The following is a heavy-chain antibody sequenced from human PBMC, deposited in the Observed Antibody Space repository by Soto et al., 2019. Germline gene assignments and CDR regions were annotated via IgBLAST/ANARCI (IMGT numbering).Heavy chain of an antibody. CDR1: GGSVSSETHF. V-gene: IGHV4-61*03. CDR3: AREDMSGTYYFDS. Sequence: SETLSLTCAVFGGSVSSETHFGSWIRQPPGKGLEWIGYIYHSGITNSNPSLKGRLTISVDKSTNHFSLSLASVTAADTAIYYCAREDMSGTYYFDSWGQGTRVTVSS. J-gene: IGHJ4*02. CDR2: IYHSGIT. D-gene: IGHD1-26*01.